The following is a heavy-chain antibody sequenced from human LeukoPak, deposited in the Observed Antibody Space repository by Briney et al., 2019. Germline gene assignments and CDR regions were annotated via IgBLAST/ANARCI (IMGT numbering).Heavy chain of an antibody. D-gene: IGHD2-2*02. J-gene: IGHJ5*02. CDR3: SRDSGFIVVVPAAILWGPFDP. CDR2: ISDSGGNT. Sequence: GGSLRLSCAASGFTFSSYAMSWVRQAPGKGLEWVTDISDSGGNTYYADSVKGRFTISRDNSKNTLYRQMNSLTAEDQPVYHCSRDSGFIVVVPAAILWGPFDPWGQGTLVTVSS. CDR1: GFTFSSYA. V-gene: IGHV3-23*01.